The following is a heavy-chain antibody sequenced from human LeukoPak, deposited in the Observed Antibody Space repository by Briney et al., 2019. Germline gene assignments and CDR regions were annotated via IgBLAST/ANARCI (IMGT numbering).Heavy chain of an antibody. CDR3: ARRYCSGGSCYLGLDY. Sequence: GESLKISCKGSGYSFISYWIGWVRQMPGKGLELMGIIYPGDSDTRYTPSFQGQVIISADKSISTAYLQWSSLKASDTAIYYCARRYCSGGSCYLGLDYWGQGTLVTVSS. V-gene: IGHV5-51*01. J-gene: IGHJ4*02. D-gene: IGHD2-15*01. CDR1: GYSFISYW. CDR2: IYPGDSDT.